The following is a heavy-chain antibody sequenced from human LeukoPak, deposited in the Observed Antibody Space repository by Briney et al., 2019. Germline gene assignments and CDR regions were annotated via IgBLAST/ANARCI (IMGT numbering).Heavy chain of an antibody. J-gene: IGHJ5*02. CDR3: ARDKYSYGLRGDNWFDP. CDR2: MNPNSGNT. CDR1: GYTFTSYD. D-gene: IGHD5-18*01. V-gene: IGHV1-8*01. Sequence: ASVKVSCKASGYTFTSYDINWVRQAPGQGLEWMGWMNPNSGNTGYAQKFQGRVTMTRNTSISTAYMELSSLRSEDTAVYYGARDKYSYGLRGDNWFDPWGQGTLVTVSS.